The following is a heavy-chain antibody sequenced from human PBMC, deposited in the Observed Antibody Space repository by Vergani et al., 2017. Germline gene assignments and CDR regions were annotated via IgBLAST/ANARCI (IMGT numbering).Heavy chain of an antibody. CDR3: ARGVRGVITPYYGMDV. V-gene: IGHV3-21*01. CDR1: GFTFSSYS. CDR2: ISSSSSYI. J-gene: IGHJ6*02. Sequence: EVQLVEPGGGLVKPGGSLRLSCAASGFTFSSYSMNWVRQAPGKGLEWVSSISSSSSYIYYADSVKGRFTISRDNAKNSLYLQMNSLRAEDTAVYYCARGVRGVITPYYGMDVWGQGTTVTVSS. D-gene: IGHD3-10*01.